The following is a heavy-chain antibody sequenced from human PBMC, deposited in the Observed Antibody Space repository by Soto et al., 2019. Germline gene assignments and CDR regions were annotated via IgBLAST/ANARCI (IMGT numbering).Heavy chain of an antibody. J-gene: IGHJ4*02. CDR1: GYSFTSYW. V-gene: IGHV5-51*01. CDR3: ARPFDTTGRYDY. CDR2: IYPYDSDT. Sequence: PGESLKISCKGSGYSFTSYWIGWVRQMPGKGLEWMGIIYPYDSDTRYSPSFRGEVTISADKSISTAYLQWSSLKASDTAMYYCARPFDTTGRYDYWGQGALVTVSS. D-gene: IGHD6-19*01.